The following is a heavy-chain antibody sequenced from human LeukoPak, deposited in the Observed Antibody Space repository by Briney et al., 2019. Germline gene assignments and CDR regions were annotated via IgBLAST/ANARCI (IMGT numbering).Heavy chain of an antibody. CDR1: GYTFTGYY. V-gene: IGHV1-2*02. D-gene: IGHD3-3*01. CDR3: AKDLIGPVPYDFWSGYPIDAFDI. Sequence: ASVKVSCKASGYTFTGYYMHWVRQAPGQGLEWMGWINPNSGGTNYAQKFQGRVTMTRDTSISTAYMELSRLRSDDTAVYYCAKDLIGPVPYDFWSGYPIDAFDIWGQGTMVTVSS. J-gene: IGHJ3*02. CDR2: INPNSGGT.